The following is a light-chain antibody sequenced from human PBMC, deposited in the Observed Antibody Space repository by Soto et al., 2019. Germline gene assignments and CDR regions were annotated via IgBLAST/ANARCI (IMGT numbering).Light chain of an antibody. CDR3: NSHTSSNTRV. V-gene: IGLV2-14*01. J-gene: IGLJ1*01. CDR1: SSDVGGYNH. Sequence: QSVLTPPTSGSGSPGQSLTISCTGTSSDVGGYNHVSWYQHHPGKAPKLMIYEVSNRPSGVSNRFSGSKSGNTASLTISGLQADDEADYYCNSHTSSNTRVFGTGTKVTVL. CDR2: EVS.